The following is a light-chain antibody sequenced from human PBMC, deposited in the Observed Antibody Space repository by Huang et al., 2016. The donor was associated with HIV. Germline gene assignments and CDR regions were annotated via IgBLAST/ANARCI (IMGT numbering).Light chain of an antibody. V-gene: IGKV1-39*01. J-gene: IGKJ4*01. Sequence: DIQMTQSPSSLSASVGDRVTIACSASQSIGTYLNWYQQKPGKAPRLLIHVASSLQSGVPSRFSGSGSGTDFTLTISSLQPEDFATYYCQQSYSALGLTFGGGTKVEIK. CDR3: QQSYSALGLT. CDR1: QSIGTY. CDR2: VAS.